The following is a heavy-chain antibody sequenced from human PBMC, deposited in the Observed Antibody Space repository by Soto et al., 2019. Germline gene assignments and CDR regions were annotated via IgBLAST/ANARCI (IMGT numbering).Heavy chain of an antibody. V-gene: IGHV4-61*01. CDR3: ARVTTDYYYYGMDV. J-gene: IGHJ6*02. CDR2: IYYSGST. CDR1: GGSVSSGSYY. Sequence: SETLSLTCAVSGGSVSSGSYYWSWIRQPPGKGLEWIGYIYYSGSTNYNPSLKSRVTISVDTSKNQFSLKLSSVTAADTAVYYCARVTTDYYYYGMDVWGQGTTVTVSS. D-gene: IGHD4-17*01.